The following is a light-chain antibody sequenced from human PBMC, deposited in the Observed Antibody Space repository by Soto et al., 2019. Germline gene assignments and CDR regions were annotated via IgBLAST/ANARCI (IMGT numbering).Light chain of an antibody. Sequence: EIVMTQSPGTLSLSPGETATLSCRASQSVSSNYVAWFHQKPGQAPRLLIYGASSRATGVPDRFSASGSGTDFTLTISRLEPEDFAVYYCQQYGSSPWWTFGQGTKVDIK. CDR2: GAS. V-gene: IGKV3-20*01. J-gene: IGKJ1*01. CDR3: QQYGSSPWWT. CDR1: QSVSSNY.